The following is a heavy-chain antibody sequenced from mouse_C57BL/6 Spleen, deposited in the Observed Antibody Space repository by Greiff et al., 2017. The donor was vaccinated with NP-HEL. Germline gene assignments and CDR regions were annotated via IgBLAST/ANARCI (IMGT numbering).Heavy chain of an antibody. CDR1: GYTFTSYW. CDR3: ARGIYYDYDSAHYYFDY. V-gene: IGHV1-59*01. CDR2: IDPSDSYT. D-gene: IGHD2-4*01. Sequence: QVQLQQPGAELVRPGTSVKLSCKASGYTFTSYWMHWVKQRPGQGLEWIGVIDPSDSYTNYNQKFKGKATLTVDTSSSTAYMQLSSLTSEDSAVYYCARGIYYDYDSAHYYFDYWGQGTTLTVSS. J-gene: IGHJ2*01.